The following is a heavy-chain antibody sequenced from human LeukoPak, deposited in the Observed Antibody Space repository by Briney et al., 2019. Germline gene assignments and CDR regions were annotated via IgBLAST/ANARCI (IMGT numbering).Heavy chain of an antibody. J-gene: IGHJ6*02. V-gene: IGHV4-39*01. CDR2: IYFSGIS. CDR3: ARHRRQYGSGSYYYRGMDV. Sequence: SETLSLTCTVSGGSISSSSYNWGWIRQPPGKGLEWNGSIYFSGISYSDPSLKSPLTISVDTSKNQFSLKLSSLTAADTAVYYCARHRRQYGSGSYYYRGMDVWGQGTTVTVSS. D-gene: IGHD3-10*01. CDR1: GGSISSSSYN.